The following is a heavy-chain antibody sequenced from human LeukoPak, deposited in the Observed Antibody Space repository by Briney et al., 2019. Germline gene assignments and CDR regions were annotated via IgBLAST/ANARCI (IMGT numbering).Heavy chain of an antibody. CDR2: IYYNGNT. J-gene: IGHJ6*02. D-gene: IGHD3-3*01. CDR1: DGSINSYY. CDR3: ARGFWSGYSKYYYYYGMDV. V-gene: IGHV4-59*01. Sequence: SETLSLTCSVSDGSINSYYWNWIRRPPGKGLEWIGYIYYNGNTNYNPSLKSRVTISVDTSKNQFSLKLSSVTAADTAVYYCARGFWSGYSKYYYYYGMDVWGQGTTVTVSS.